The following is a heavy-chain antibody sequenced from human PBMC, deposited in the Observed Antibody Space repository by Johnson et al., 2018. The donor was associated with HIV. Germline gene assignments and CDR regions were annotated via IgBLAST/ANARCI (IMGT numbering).Heavy chain of an antibody. CDR2: IKEDGSEK. V-gene: IGHV3-7*05. CDR1: GFTFSSNW. CDR3: ARPIARGASDI. Sequence: VQLVESGGGLVQPGGSLRLSCAASGFTFSSNWLNWVRQAPGKGLPWVANIKEDGSEKYSVDSVRGRYTLSRDNAKNSLYLQMNSLRVEDTAVYYCARPIARGASDIWGQGTMVTVSS. J-gene: IGHJ3*02. D-gene: IGHD3-10*01.